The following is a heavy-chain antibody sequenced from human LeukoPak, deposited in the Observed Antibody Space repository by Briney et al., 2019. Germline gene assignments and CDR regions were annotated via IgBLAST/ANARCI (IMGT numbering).Heavy chain of an antibody. J-gene: IGHJ4*02. CDR3: ARGQLPNDYGDY. Sequence: ASVKVSRKASGYTFTSYDINWVRQATGQGLEWMGWMNPNSGNTGYAQKFQGRVTMTRNTSISTAYMELSSLRSEDTAVYYCARGQLPNDYGDYWGQGTLVTVSS. CDR1: GYTFTSYD. D-gene: IGHD5-24*01. CDR2: MNPNSGNT. V-gene: IGHV1-8*01.